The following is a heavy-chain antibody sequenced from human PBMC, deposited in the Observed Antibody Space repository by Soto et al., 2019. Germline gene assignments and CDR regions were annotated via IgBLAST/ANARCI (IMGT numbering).Heavy chain of an antibody. D-gene: IGHD3-22*01. CDR1: GFTFSSYG. Sequence: PGGSLRLSCAVSGFTFSSYGMHWVRQSPGKGLEWVALVSYHGTNKYYGDSVNGRFTISRDNSKNTLYLQMNSLRAEDTAVYYCARGLPYDSSGYFFDYWGQGTLVTVSS. CDR3: ARGLPYDSSGYFFDY. CDR2: VSYHGTNK. V-gene: IGHV3-30*03. J-gene: IGHJ4*02.